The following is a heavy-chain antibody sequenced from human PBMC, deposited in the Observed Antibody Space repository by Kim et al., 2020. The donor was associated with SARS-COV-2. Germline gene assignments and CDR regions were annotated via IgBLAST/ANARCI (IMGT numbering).Heavy chain of an antibody. J-gene: IGHJ6*02. CDR3: ARDEIAAAPDDYYGMDV. CDR1: GGSISSDY. Sequence: SETLSLTCTVSGGSISSDYWSWNRQPAGKGLEWIGRIYTSGSTNYNPSLKSRVTMSVDTSKDQFSLKLSSVTAADTVVYYCARDEIAAAPDDYYGMDVWGQGTTVTVSS. V-gene: IGHV4-4*07. D-gene: IGHD6-13*01. CDR2: IYTSGST.